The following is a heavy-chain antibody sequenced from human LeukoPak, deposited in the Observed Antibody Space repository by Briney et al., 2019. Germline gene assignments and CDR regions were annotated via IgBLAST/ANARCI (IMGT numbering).Heavy chain of an antibody. D-gene: IGHD5-18*01. CDR3: ARGSRGYSYGYWFDP. Sequence: PSETLSLTCAVYDGSFSGYYWSWIRQPPGKGLEWIGEINHSGSTNYNPSLKSRVTISVDTSKNQFSLKLSSVTAADTAVYYCARGSRGYSYGYWFDPWGQGTLVTVSS. V-gene: IGHV4-34*01. J-gene: IGHJ5*02. CDR1: DGSFSGYY. CDR2: INHSGST.